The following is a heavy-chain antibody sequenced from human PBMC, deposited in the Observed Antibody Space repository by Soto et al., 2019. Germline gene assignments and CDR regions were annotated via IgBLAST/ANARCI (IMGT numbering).Heavy chain of an antibody. J-gene: IGHJ4*02. CDR1: GFSLSNARMG. D-gene: IGHD2-2*02. CDR3: ARILTYCSSTSCHKGLVDY. CDR2: IFSNDEK. V-gene: IGHV2-26*01. Sequence: SGPTLVNPTETLTLTCTVSGFSLSNARMGVSWIRQPPGKALEWLAHIFSNDEKSYSTSLKSRLTISKDTSKSQVVLTTTNMDPVDTATYYCARILTYCSSTSCHKGLVDYWGQGTLVTVSS.